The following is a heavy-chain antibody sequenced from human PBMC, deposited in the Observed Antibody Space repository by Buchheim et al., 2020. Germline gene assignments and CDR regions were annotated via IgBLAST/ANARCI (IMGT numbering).Heavy chain of an antibody. J-gene: IGHJ4*02. CDR3: ARTHSCGYYFGFDY. V-gene: IGHV4-59*01. Sequence: QVQLQESGPGLVKPSETLSLTCTVSGGSISSYYWSWIRQPPGKGLEWIGYIYYSGSTNYNPSLKSRVTISVDTSKNQFSLKLSSVTAADTAVYYCARTHSCGYYFGFDYWGQGTL. CDR1: GGSISSYY. CDR2: IYYSGST. D-gene: IGHD3-22*01.